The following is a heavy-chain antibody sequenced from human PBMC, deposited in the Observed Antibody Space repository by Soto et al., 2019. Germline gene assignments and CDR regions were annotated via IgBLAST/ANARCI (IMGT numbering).Heavy chain of an antibody. CDR2: INPSGGIT. CDR1: GYTLTSYY. D-gene: IGHD2-8*01. Sequence: ASVKVSRKASGYTLTSYYLHWVRQAPGQGPEWMGIINPSGGITNDAQKFQDRVTMTSDTSTSTVYMELSSLRSEDTAVYYCARGISTKRYYYYYAMDVWGQGTTVTVSS. V-gene: IGHV1-46*01. J-gene: IGHJ6*02. CDR3: ARGISTKRYYYYYAMDV.